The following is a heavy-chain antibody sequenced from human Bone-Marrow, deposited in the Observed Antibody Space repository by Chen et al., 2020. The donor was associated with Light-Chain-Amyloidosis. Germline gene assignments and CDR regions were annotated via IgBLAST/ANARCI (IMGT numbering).Heavy chain of an antibody. CDR2: INAYKGTT. CDR1: GYTFISHG. D-gene: IGHD6-19*01. Sequence: QVQLVQSGAEEKKPGASVKVSGKTSGYTFISHGISWVRQAPGQGLEWIGWINAYKGTTNYAQKFEGRVTMTTDTTTFTAYMELRGLRSDDTAVYYCARRLTVAATGTDYWGQGTLVTVSS. CDR3: ARRLTVAATGTDY. J-gene: IGHJ4*02. V-gene: IGHV1-18*01.